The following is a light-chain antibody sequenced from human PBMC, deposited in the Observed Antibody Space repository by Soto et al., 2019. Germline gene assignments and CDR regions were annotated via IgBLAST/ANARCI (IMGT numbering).Light chain of an antibody. J-gene: IGKJ4*01. CDR1: QDISNF. Sequence: DIPMTQSPSSLSASVGDRVTITCQASQDISNFLNWYQQKPGTAPKLLIYDASKLETGVPSRFSGSGSGTDFTFTISSLQPEDIATYYCQQYESLPLTFGGGTKVEIQ. V-gene: IGKV1-33*01. CDR2: DAS. CDR3: QQYESLPLT.